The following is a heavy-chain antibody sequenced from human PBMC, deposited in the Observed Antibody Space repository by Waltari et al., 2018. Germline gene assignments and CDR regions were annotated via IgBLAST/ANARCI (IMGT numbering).Heavy chain of an antibody. Sequence: EVQLVESGGGLAQPGGSLRLSCAASGFTFSSYWMHWVRQTPGKGLVCVSRISGDGSATSYADSVKGRFTISRDNAKNTLYLQMNSLRVDDMAVYYCARVARTAVTTSGYYGMDVWGQGTTVTVSS. J-gene: IGHJ6*02. CDR2: ISGDGSAT. D-gene: IGHD4-17*01. CDR1: GFTFSSYW. V-gene: IGHV3-74*01. CDR3: ARVARTAVTTSGYYGMDV.